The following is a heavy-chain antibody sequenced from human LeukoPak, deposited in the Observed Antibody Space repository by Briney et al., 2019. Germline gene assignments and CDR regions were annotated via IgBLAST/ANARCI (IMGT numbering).Heavy chain of an antibody. J-gene: IGHJ4*02. D-gene: IGHD5-12*01. CDR3: ARMGGYSGYATH. CDR1: GGSISSYY. V-gene: IGHV4-59*08. Sequence: PPETLSLTCTVSGGSISSYYWSWIRQPPGKGLEWIGYILYSGTTNSNPSLKSRVTISVDTSKNQISLKLSSVTAADTAVYYCARMGGYSGYATHWGQGTLVTVSS. CDR2: ILYSGTT.